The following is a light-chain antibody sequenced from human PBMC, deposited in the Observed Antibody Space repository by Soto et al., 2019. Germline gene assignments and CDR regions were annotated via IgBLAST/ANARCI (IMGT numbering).Light chain of an antibody. CDR1: QSVSSN. CDR2: AAC. Sequence: EILVTQSPAPLSVSPGERATLSCGARQSVSSNLAWYQQKPGRAPRLLIYAACTRATGVPARFSGSGSGTEFTLTISSLQSEDCAVYYCQQYDDWPPMYTVGQGTKVDIK. CDR3: QQYDDWPPMYT. V-gene: IGKV3-15*01. J-gene: IGKJ2*01.